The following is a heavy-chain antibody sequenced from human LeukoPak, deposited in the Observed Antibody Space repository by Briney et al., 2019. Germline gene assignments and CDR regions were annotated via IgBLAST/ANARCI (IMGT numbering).Heavy chain of an antibody. V-gene: IGHV3-9*01. Sequence: PGRSLRLSCAASGFTFDDYAMHWVRQAPGKGLEWVSGISWNSGSIGYADSVKGRFTISRDSAKNSLYLQVNSLRTEDTAFYYCARDLSRDFDSGRFDYWGQGTLVTVSS. J-gene: IGHJ4*02. CDR1: GFTFDDYA. CDR2: ISWNSGSI. CDR3: ARDLSRDFDSGRFDY. D-gene: IGHD3-22*01.